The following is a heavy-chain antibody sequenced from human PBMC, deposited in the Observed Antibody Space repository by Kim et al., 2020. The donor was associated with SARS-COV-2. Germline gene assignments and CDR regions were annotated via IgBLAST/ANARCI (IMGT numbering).Heavy chain of an antibody. V-gene: IGHV4-34*01. D-gene: IGHD6-13*01. CDR3: ARAGYSSSWYGAKYYFDY. Sequence: FSGYYWGWIRQPPGKGLEGIGEINHSGSTNVNPSLKSRVTISVDTSKNQFSLKLSSVTAADTAVYYCARAGYSSSWYGAKYYFDYWGQGTLAT. CDR2: INHSGST. J-gene: IGHJ4*02. CDR1: FSGYY.